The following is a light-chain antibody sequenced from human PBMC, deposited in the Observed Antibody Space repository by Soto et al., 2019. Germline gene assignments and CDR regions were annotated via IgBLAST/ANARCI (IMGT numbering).Light chain of an antibody. CDR3: CSYAGSGHVV. CDR1: SSDVGSYNL. J-gene: IGLJ2*01. CDR2: EGS. Sequence: QSALTQPASVSGSPGQSITISCTGTSSDVGSYNLVSWYQQHPGKAPKLMIYEGSKRPSGVSNRFSGSKSGNTASLTSSGLQAEDEADYYCCSYAGSGHVVFGGGTKLTVL. V-gene: IGLV2-23*01.